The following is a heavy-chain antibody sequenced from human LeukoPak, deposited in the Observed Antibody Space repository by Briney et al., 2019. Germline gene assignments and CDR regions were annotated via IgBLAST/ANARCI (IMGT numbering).Heavy chain of an antibody. CDR2: IRYDGSNK. V-gene: IGHV3-30*02. CDR1: GFTFSSYG. Sequence: GGSLRLSCAASGFTFSSYGMHWVRQAPGKGLEWVAFIRYDGSNKYYADSVKGRFTISRDNSKNTLYLQMNSLRAEDAAVYYWAKNHLLYYILTGYSIRTYYYYYYMDVWGKGTTVTVSS. J-gene: IGHJ6*03. CDR3: AKNHLLYYILTGYSIRTYYYYYYMDV. D-gene: IGHD3-9*01.